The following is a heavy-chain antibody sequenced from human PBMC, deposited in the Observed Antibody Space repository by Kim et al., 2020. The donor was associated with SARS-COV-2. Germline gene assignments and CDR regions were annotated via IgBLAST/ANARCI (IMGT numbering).Heavy chain of an antibody. V-gene: IGHV1-69*04. J-gene: IGHJ6*02. CDR3: ARDLPRGGMDV. D-gene: IGHD3-10*01. Sequence: AHSAPKFQGGVTTTADKATSTAYMELSSLRSEDTAVYYCARDLPRGGMDVWGQGTTVTVSS. CDR2: A.